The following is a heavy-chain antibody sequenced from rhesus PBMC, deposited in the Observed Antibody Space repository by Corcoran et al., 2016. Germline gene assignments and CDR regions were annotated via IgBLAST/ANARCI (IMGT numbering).Heavy chain of an antibody. CDR3: ASDPDTAGTGPFDY. J-gene: IGHJ4*01. V-gene: IGHV4-169*02. CDR1: GGSISSSY. D-gene: IGHD5-30*01. Sequence: QLQLQESGPGLVKPSETLSVTCAVSGGSISSSYWSWIRQAPGKGLEWLWYIPGIGSSTNYNPSLKSRVTLSVDTSKNQLSRKLSSVTAADTAVYYCASDPDTAGTGPFDYWGQGVLVTVSS. CDR2: IPGIGSST.